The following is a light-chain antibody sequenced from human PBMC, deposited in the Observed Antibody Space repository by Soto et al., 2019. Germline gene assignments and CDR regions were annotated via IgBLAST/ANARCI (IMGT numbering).Light chain of an antibody. CDR2: EVS. CDR3: SSYTTSSTLVI. Sequence: QSALTQPASVSGSPGQSITISCTGTSSDVGAYNCVSWYQQHPGKAPKLMIFEVSNRPSRISNRFSGSKSGNTASLTISGLQAEDEADYYCSSYTTSSTLVIFGGGTKVTVL. V-gene: IGLV2-14*01. CDR1: SSDVGAYNC. J-gene: IGLJ2*01.